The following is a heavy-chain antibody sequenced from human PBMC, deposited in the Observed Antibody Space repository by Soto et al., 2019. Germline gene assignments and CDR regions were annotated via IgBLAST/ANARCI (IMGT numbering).Heavy chain of an antibody. CDR3: ANPINDYVWGSYRYNPSYYYYGMDV. CDR1: GFTFSSYA. J-gene: IGHJ6*02. D-gene: IGHD3-16*02. Sequence: EVQLLESGGGLVQPGGSLRLSCAASGFTFSSYAMSWVRQAPGKGLEWVSAISGSGGSTYYADSVKGRFTISRDNSKNTLYLQMNSLRAEDTAVYYCANPINDYVWGSYRYNPSYYYYGMDVWGQGTTVTVSS. V-gene: IGHV3-23*01. CDR2: ISGSGGST.